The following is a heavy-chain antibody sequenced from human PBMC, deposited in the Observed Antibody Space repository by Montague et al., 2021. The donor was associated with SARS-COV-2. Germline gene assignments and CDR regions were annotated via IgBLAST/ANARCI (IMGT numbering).Heavy chain of an antibody. CDR2: VHDIESS. Sequence: SETLSLTCTVSGGSISCYFWNWIRQTPGKGLEWMGYVHDIESSIYNPPLQSRITILLDTPKNQFSLRLNAVTAADTAVYYCARVTLGGRDGRTRQYDGLDSWGQGILVTVSS. CDR1: GGSISCYF. D-gene: IGHD3-16*01. CDR3: ARVTLGGRDGRTRQYDGLDS. J-gene: IGHJ4*02. V-gene: IGHV4-59*01.